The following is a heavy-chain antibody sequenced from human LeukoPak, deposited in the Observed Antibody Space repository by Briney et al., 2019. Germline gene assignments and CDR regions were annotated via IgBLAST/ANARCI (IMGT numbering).Heavy chain of an antibody. D-gene: IGHD3-22*01. CDR2: IRVGSGST. CDR3: AKSSGFYERFYYMAV. J-gene: IGHJ6*03. Sequence: GGCLSPSCAASGFTFSSYAMSWVRQAPGKGLEWVSAIRVGSGSTYYADSVQGRVTISRDNSKNTLYLQMNSLRAEDTAVYYCAKSSGFYERFYYMAVWGREPSDTLSS. V-gene: IGHV3-23*01. CDR1: GFTFSSYA.